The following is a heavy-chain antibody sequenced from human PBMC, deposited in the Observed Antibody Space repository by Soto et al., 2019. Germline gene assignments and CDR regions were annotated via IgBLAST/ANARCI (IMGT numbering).Heavy chain of an antibody. CDR1: GFTFSSYA. CDR3: VREDSAWDSRGSFDF. D-gene: IGHD6-19*01. CDR2: ISGSGGSA. Sequence: GGSLRLSCAASGFTFSSYAMHWVRQAPGKGLEWVSVISGSGGSASYADSVQGRFTISRDNSKNTLYLQMNSLRAEDTAIYYCVREDSAWDSRGSFDFWGRGTMVTVSS. V-gene: IGHV3-23*01. J-gene: IGHJ3*01.